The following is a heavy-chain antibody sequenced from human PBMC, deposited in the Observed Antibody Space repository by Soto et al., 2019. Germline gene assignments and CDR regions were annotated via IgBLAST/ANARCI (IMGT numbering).Heavy chain of an antibody. CDR3: ARDWIGRFYDY. CDR2: INAGNGNT. V-gene: IGHV1-3*01. CDR1: GYIFTGYA. J-gene: IGHJ4*02. D-gene: IGHD3-3*01. Sequence: ASVKVSCKASGYIFTGYAMHWVRQAPGQRLEWMGWINAGNGNTKYSQNFQGRVTITRDTSASTVYMELSSLRSEDTAVYYCARDWIGRFYDYWGKGPLVTVSS.